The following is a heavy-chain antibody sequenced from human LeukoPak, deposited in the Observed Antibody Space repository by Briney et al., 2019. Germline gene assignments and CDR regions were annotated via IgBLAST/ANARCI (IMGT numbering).Heavy chain of an antibody. CDR2: IFDTGRT. D-gene: IGHD3-3*01. Sequence: SETLSLTCTVSGGSISSSGYQWGWIRQPPGKGLEWIGKIFDTGRTYYNPSLKSRVTISVDTSKNQFSLKLSSVTAADTAVYYCAIPYDFWSGPHAFDIWGQGTMVTVSS. CDR3: AIPYDFWSGPHAFDI. CDR1: GGSISSSGYQ. J-gene: IGHJ3*02. V-gene: IGHV4-39*01.